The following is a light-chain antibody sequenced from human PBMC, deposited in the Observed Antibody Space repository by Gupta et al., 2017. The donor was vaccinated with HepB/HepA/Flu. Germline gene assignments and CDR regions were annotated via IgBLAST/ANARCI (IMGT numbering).Light chain of an antibody. CDR3: QCYDSVSGPVL. J-gene: IGLJ2*01. V-gene: IGLV1-40*01. Sequence: QSVLTQPPSVSWALGQRVTVSCTGTRSNIGACYDVQWYQQLPGTAPKLLIYSNNTRPSGFPVRFSGSKSGTSAALAITGRQAEDEADYYCQCYDSVSGPVLFGEGTKLTVL. CDR2: SNN. CDR1: RSNIGACYD.